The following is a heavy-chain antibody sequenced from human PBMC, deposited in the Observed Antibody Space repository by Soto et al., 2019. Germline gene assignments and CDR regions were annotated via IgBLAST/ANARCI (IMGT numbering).Heavy chain of an antibody. CDR3: ARSVQSGDYVDY. D-gene: IGHD4-17*01. J-gene: IGHJ4*02. Sequence: QVPLQESGPGLVKPSQTLSLTCTVSGGSITTGGYYWSWIRQHPGKGLESIGSIYDSGITDYNPAHKGRLTISLDTSKNQCSRNMRSVPAADTSVYYCARSVQSGDYVDYWGMANLVTVSS. CDR1: GGSITTGGYY. V-gene: IGHV4-31*03. CDR2: IYDSGIT.